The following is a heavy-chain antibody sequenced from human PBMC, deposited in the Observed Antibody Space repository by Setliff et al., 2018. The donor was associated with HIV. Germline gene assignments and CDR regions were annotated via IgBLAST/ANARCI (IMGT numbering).Heavy chain of an antibody. V-gene: IGHV4-38-2*02. J-gene: IGHJ4*02. CDR3: ARAGMGALRSLFDY. CDR1: GGSISSYY. D-gene: IGHD1-26*01. CDR2: IYHSGST. Sequence: SETLSLTCTVSGGSISSYYWSWIRQPPGKGLEWIASIYHSGSTYYNPSLKSRVIISVDTSKNQFSLKLNSVTAADTAIYYCARAGMGALRSLFDYWGQGTLVTAPQ.